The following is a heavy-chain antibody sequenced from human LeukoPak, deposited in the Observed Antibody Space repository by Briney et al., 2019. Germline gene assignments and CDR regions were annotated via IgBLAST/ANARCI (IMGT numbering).Heavy chain of an antibody. CDR2: IYYSGST. V-gene: IGHV4-59*08. J-gene: IGHJ6*02. Sequence: SETLSLTCTVSGGSISSYYGSWIRQPPGKGLEWIGYIYYSGSTNYNPSLKSRVTISVDTSKNQFSLKLSSVTAADTAVYYCARHGSGWPYYYYYYGMDVWGQGTTVTVSS. CDR3: ARHGSGWPYYYYYYGMDV. CDR1: GGSISSYY. D-gene: IGHD6-19*01.